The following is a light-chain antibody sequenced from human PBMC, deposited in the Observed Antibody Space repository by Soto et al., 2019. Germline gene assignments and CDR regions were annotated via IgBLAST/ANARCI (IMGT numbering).Light chain of an antibody. V-gene: IGLV2-23*02. J-gene: IGLJ1*01. CDR1: SSDVGTYHL. CDR2: EVS. CDR3: CSYAGSSTYV. Sequence: QSALTQPASVSGSPGQSITISCTGTSSDVGTYHLVSWYQQHPGKAPKLMIYEVSKRPSGVSNRFSGSKSGNTASLTISWLQAEDEADYYCCSYAGSSTYVFGIGTKVTVL.